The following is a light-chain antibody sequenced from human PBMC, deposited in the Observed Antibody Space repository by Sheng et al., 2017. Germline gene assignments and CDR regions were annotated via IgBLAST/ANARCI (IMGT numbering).Light chain of an antibody. Sequence: SYALTQPPSVSVSTGQTASITCSGGKLGNKYVSWYQQKPGQSPVLVVYLDNKRPSGIPGRFSGSNSGNAATLTISETQPLDEADYYCQAWDRRTVLFGGGAKLTVL. CDR1: KLGNKY. CDR3: QAWDRRTVL. J-gene: IGLJ2*01. V-gene: IGLV3-1*01. CDR2: LDN.